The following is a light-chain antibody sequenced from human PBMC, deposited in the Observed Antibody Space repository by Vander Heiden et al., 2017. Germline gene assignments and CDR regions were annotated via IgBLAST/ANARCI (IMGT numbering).Light chain of an antibody. CDR3: QQDGSSPKT. CDR2: GAS. V-gene: IGKV3-20*01. J-gene: IGKJ1*01. Sequence: IVLTQSPGTLSLSPGERATLSCRASQSVSSSYLAWYQQKPGQAPRLLIYGASIRATGIPDRFSGSGSGTDFTLTISRLEPEDFAVYYCQQDGSSPKTFVQGTKVEIK. CDR1: QSVSSSY.